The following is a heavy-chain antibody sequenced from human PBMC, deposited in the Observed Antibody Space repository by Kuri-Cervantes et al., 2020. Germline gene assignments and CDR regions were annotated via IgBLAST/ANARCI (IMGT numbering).Heavy chain of an antibody. CDR1: GYTLTELS. CDR2: FDPEDGET. J-gene: IGHJ4*02. Sequence: ASVKVSCKVSGYTLTELSMHWVRQAPGKGLEWMGGFDPEDGETIYAQKFQGRVTMTEDTSTDTAYMVLSSLRSEDTAVYYCATIAQVNNWNHLPFDYWGQGTLVTVSS. D-gene: IGHD1-14*01. CDR3: ATIAQVNNWNHLPFDY. V-gene: IGHV1-24*01.